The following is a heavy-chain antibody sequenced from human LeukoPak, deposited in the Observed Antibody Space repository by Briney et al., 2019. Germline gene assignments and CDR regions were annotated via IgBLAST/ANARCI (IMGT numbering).Heavy chain of an antibody. V-gene: IGHV3-72*01. J-gene: IGHJ4*01. CDR2: TRNKGLSYST. CDR3: ARVDRESYSYDY. CDR1: GFTFSDHH. Sequence: GRSLRLSCAASGFTFSDHHIDWVRQAPVRGLEWVGRTRNKGLSYSTEYAASVKGRFTISRDDSKNSVDLQMNSLKTEDTAVYYCARVDRESYSYDYWGHGTLVTVSS. D-gene: IGHD1-26*01.